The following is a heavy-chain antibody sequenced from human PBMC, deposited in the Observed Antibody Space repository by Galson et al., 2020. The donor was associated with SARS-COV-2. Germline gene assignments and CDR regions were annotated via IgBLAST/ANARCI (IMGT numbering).Heavy chain of an antibody. CDR1: GASISSDDSY. CDR2: IFYSGFT. CDR3: ASGLGGDY. Sequence: SETLSLTCTVSGASISSDDSYWSWIRQHPVKGLEWIGYIFYSGFTYYSPSFKSRLTMSLDTSKNQFSLKLNAVTAADTAVYYCASGLGGDYWGPGTLVTVSS. J-gene: IGHJ4*02. V-gene: IGHV4-30-4*08. D-gene: IGHD1-26*01.